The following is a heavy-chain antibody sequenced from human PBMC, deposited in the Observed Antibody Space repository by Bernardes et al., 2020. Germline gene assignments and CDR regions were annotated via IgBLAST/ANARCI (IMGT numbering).Heavy chain of an antibody. V-gene: IGHV1-8*01. CDR2: MNPNSGNT. Sequence: ASVQVSCKASGYTFTNYDINWVRQATGQGLEWMGWMNPNSGNTGYAQKFQGRVTMTRNTSISTAYMELSSLRSEDTAVYYCARGNDILTGYYRAYYYGMDVWGKGTTVTVSS. D-gene: IGHD3-9*01. CDR3: ARGNDILTGYYRAYYYGMDV. CDR1: GYTFTNYD. J-gene: IGHJ6*04.